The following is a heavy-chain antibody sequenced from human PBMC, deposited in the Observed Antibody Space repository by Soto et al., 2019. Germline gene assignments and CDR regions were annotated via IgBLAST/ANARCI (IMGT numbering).Heavy chain of an antibody. Sequence: GGSLRLSCAASGFTFSSYGMHWVRQAPGKGLEWVAVISYDGSNKYYADSVKGRFTISRDNSKNTLYLQMNSLRAEDTAVYYCAKELWSTYGSGSYYNTRPLDYWGQGTLVTVSS. CDR1: GFTFSSYG. J-gene: IGHJ4*02. CDR2: ISYDGSNK. V-gene: IGHV3-30*18. CDR3: AKELWSTYGSGSYYNTRPLDY. D-gene: IGHD3-10*01.